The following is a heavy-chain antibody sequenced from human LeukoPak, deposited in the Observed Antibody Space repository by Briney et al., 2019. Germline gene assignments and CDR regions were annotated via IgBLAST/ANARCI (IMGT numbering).Heavy chain of an antibody. V-gene: IGHV1-8*01. Sequence: GAPVKVSCKASGYTFTSYDINWVRQATGQGLEWMGWMNPNSGNTGYAQKFQGRVTMTRNTSISTAYMELSSLRSEDTAVYYCATVPIRDGYNQYYFDYWGQGTLVTVSS. J-gene: IGHJ4*02. CDR1: GYTFTSYD. CDR2: MNPNSGNT. CDR3: ATVPIRDGYNQYYFDY. D-gene: IGHD5-24*01.